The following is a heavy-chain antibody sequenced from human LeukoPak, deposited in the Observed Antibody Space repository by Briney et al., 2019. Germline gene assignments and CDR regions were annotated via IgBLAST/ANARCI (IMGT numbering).Heavy chain of an antibody. CDR1: GGAISPYY. V-gene: IGHV4-59*01. Sequence: SETLSLTCNVSGGAISPYYWTWIRQPPGKGLQWIGDIYSSGTINYSPSLKSRVTISVDTSKSQFSLQLRSVSAADTAVYYCARQTYSSGYRIFDYWGQGTLVTVSS. D-gene: IGHD3-22*01. J-gene: IGHJ4*02. CDR2: IYSSGTI. CDR3: ARQTYSSGYRIFDY.